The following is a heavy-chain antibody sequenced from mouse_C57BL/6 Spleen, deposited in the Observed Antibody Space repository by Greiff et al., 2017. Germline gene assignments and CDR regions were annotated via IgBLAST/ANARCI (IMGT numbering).Heavy chain of an antibody. CDR2: IYPGDGDT. CDR3: VGGDSSGYVWAMDY. D-gene: IGHD3-2*02. V-gene: IGHV1-82*01. J-gene: IGHJ4*01. CDR1: VYAFSSSW. Sequence: VQLQASGPELVKPGASVKISCKASVYAFSSSWMNWVKQRPGKGLEWIGRIYPGDGDTNYHGKFKGKATMPADKSSSPAYMQLSSLTSEDSAVYFSVGGDSSGYVWAMDYWGQGTSVTVSS.